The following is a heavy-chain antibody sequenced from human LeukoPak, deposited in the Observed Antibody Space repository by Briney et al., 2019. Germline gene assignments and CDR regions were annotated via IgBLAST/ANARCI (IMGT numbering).Heavy chain of an antibody. CDR1: GGTFSSYA. Sequence: ASVKVSCKASGGTFSSYAISWVRQAPGQGLEWMGGIIPIFGTANYAQKFQGRVTIIADESTSTAYMELSSLRSEDTAVYYCARLDEYEYSSGWYGYWGQGTLVTVSS. D-gene: IGHD6-19*01. V-gene: IGHV1-69*13. CDR2: IIPIFGTA. CDR3: ARLDEYEYSSGWYGY. J-gene: IGHJ4*02.